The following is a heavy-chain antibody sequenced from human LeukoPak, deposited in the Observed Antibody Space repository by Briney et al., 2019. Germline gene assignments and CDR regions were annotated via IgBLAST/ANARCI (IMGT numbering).Heavy chain of an antibody. CDR1: GFTFSSYE. CDR3: ARTPTGAVGY. CDR2: ISSSGSTI. Sequence: GGSLRLSCAASGFTFSSYEMNWVRQAPGKGLERVSYISSSGSTIYYADSVKGRFTISRDNAKSSVYLQMNSLRAEDTAVYYCARTPTGAVGYWGQGTLVTVSS. D-gene: IGHD7-27*01. V-gene: IGHV3-48*03. J-gene: IGHJ4*02.